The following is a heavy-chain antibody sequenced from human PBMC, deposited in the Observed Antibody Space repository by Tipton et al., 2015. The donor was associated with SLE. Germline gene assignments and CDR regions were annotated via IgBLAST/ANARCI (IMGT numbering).Heavy chain of an antibody. Sequence: TLSLTCTVSGGSISSYYWSWIRQPPGKGLEWIGYIYYSGSTNYNPSLGSRVAISVDTSKNQFSLKLNSVTAADTAVYYCARHSGGTEWYVYWGQGIRVTVSS. V-gene: IGHV4-59*08. J-gene: IGHJ4*02. CDR3: ARHSGGTEWYVY. D-gene: IGHD3-3*01. CDR1: GGSISSYY. CDR2: IYYSGST.